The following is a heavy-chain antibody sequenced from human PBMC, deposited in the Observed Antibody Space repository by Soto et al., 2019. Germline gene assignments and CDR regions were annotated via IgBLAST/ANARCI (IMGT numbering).Heavy chain of an antibody. Sequence: QLQLVESGGGLVKLGGSLRLSCAASGFTISDYYMSWIRQAPGKGLEWVSYISGSGSTIYYADSVKGRFTISRDNAKNSLHLQMNSLRAEDTAVYYCASGVAASHFYYYYMDVWGKGTTVTVSS. J-gene: IGHJ6*03. CDR2: ISGSGSTI. CDR1: GFTISDYY. V-gene: IGHV3-11*01. D-gene: IGHD2-15*01. CDR3: ASGVAASHFYYYYMDV.